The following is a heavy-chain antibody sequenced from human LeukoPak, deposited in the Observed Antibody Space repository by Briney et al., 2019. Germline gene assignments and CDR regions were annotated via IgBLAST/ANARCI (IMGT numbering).Heavy chain of an antibody. J-gene: IGHJ4*02. CDR2: ISDSGGST. V-gene: IGHV3-23*01. CDR3: AKAALRGQWLDGAYFDY. Sequence: GGSLRLSCAASGVTFSSYAMSWVRQPPGKGLEWVSAISDSGGSTYYADSVKGRFTISRDNSKNTLYLQLNSLRAEDTAVYYCAKAALRGQWLDGAYFDYWGQGTLVTVSS. CDR1: GVTFSSYA. D-gene: IGHD6-19*01.